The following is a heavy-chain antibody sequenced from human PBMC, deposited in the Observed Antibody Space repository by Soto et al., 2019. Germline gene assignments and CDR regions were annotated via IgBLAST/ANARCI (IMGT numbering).Heavy chain of an antibody. J-gene: IGHJ4*02. CDR2: IYPGDSDT. Sequence: GESLKISCKGSGYSFTSYWIGWVRQMPGKGLEWMGIIYPGDSDTRYSPSFQGQVTISADKSISTAYLQWSSLKASDTAMYYCARRVVVAATGLYYFDYWGQGTLVTVSS. D-gene: IGHD2-15*01. CDR1: GYSFTSYW. V-gene: IGHV5-51*01. CDR3: ARRVVVAATGLYYFDY.